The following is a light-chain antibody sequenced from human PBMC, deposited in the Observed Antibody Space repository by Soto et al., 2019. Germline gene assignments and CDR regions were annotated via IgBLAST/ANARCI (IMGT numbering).Light chain of an antibody. CDR2: DAS. Sequence: EIGMTQSPATLSVSPGERATLSCRASQSVSSNLAWYQQKPGQAPRLLLSDASTRATGIPARFSGSGSGTEFTLTISSLQSEDFAVYYCQQYYDWPITFGQGTRLEI. V-gene: IGKV3-15*01. J-gene: IGKJ5*01. CDR1: QSVSSN. CDR3: QQYYDWPIT.